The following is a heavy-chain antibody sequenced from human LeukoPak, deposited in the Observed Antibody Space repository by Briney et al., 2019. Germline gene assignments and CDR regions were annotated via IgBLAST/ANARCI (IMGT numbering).Heavy chain of an antibody. CDR1: GGSFSGYY. CDR3: ARKPQQLPRYYFDY. Sequence: SETLSLTCAVYGGSFSGYYWSWIRQPPGKALEWIGEINHSGSTNYNPSLKSRVTISVDTSKNQFSLKLSSVTAADTAVYYCARKPQQLPRYYFDYWGQGTLVTVSS. D-gene: IGHD6-13*01. J-gene: IGHJ4*02. CDR2: INHSGST. V-gene: IGHV4-34*01.